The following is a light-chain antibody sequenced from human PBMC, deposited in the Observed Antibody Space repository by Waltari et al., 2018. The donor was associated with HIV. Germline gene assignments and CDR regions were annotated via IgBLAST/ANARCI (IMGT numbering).Light chain of an antibody. CDR2: YDS. CDR3: QVWDTVTDQGV. V-gene: IGLV3-21*04. Sequence: YVLTPPPSVSVAPGKTASLACGGDNIGSKSVHWYQQKPGQAPVLVVYYDSERPSGISERISGSNSGNTATLTISRVEAGDEADYYCQVWDTVTDQGVFGGGTKLTVL. J-gene: IGLJ3*02. CDR1: NIGSKS.